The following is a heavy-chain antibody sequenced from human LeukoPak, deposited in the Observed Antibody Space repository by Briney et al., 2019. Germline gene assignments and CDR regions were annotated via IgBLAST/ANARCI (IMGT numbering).Heavy chain of an antibody. J-gene: IGHJ4*02. CDR3: AKDRTSHWDYFDY. CDR2: ISYDGTKK. V-gene: IGHV3-30*18. D-gene: IGHD7-27*01. Sequence: PGGSLRLSCAASGFTFSGYGMHWVRQAPGKGLEWVAVISYDGTKKFYADSVKGRFTIARDNSKNTLYLQMNSLRAEDTAVYYCAKDRTSHWDYFDYWGQGTLVTVSS. CDR1: GFTFSGYG.